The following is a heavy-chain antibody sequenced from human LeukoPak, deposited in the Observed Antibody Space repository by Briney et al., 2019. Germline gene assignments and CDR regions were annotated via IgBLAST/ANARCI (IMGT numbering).Heavy chain of an antibody. Sequence: PSETLSLTCTVSGGSISNYYWSWIRQPPGKGLEWIAYIFYTGSTKYNPSLKSRVTISIDTSKNQFSLKVNSVTAADTAVYYCAGPYFDCMGVWGKGTTVTVSS. V-gene: IGHV4-59*01. CDR2: IFYTGST. CDR3: AGPYFDCMGV. CDR1: GGSISNYY. J-gene: IGHJ6*03.